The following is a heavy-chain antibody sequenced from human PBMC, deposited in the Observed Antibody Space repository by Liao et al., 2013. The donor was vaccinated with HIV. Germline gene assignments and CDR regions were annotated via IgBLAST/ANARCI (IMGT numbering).Heavy chain of an antibody. Sequence: QVQLQQWGAGQLKPSETLSLTCAVYGGSFSGYYWSWIRQPPREGAWSGLGKVNHSGTTNYNPSLKSRVTISVDTSKNLFSLKLTSVTAADTAVYYCAREADSSGWVHLGFGSWGQGTLVTVSS. D-gene: IGHD6-19*01. CDR1: GGSFSGYY. CDR3: AREADSSGWVHLGFGS. CDR2: VNHSGTT. V-gene: IGHV4-34*01. J-gene: IGHJ4*02.